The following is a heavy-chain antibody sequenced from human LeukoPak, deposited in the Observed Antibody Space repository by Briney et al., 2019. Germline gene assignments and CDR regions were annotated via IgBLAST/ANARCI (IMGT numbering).Heavy chain of an antibody. J-gene: IGHJ3*02. CDR3: ARGPWGGSYYGRAAFDI. Sequence: PSQTLSLTCTVSGGSIRSGSYYWSWIRQPAGKGLEWIERIYTSGSTDYNPSLKSRVTISVDTSKNQFSLKLSSVTAADTAVYYCARGPWGGSYYGRAAFDIWGQGTMVTVSS. CDR2: IYTSGST. CDR1: GGSIRSGSYY. V-gene: IGHV4-61*02. D-gene: IGHD1-26*01.